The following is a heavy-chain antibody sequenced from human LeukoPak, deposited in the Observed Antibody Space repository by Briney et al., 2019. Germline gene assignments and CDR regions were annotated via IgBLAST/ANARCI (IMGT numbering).Heavy chain of an antibody. CDR1: GFTFSSYS. CDR2: ISSSSSYI. J-gene: IGHJ4*02. D-gene: IGHD5-18*01. Sequence: GGSLRLSCAASGFTFSSYSMNWVRQAPGKGLEWVSSISSSSSYIYYADSVKGRFTISRDNAKNSLYLQMNSLRAEDTAVYYCARGYSYGYPLYYFDYWGQGTLATVSS. V-gene: IGHV3-21*01. CDR3: ARGYSYGYPLYYFDY.